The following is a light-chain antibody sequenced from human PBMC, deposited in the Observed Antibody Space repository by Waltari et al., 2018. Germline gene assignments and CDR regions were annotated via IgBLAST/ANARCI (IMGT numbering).Light chain of an antibody. V-gene: IGKV4-1*01. CDR1: QSVLYSPNNKNY. Sequence: DIVMTQSPDSLAVSLGERATINCKSSQSVLYSPNNKNYLAWFQQNPGQPPKLLIYWASTRESGVPDRVSGSGSVTDFTLTISSLQAEDVAIYYCQQYATTPRTFGQGTKLEIK. J-gene: IGKJ2*02. CDR2: WAS. CDR3: QQYATTPRT.